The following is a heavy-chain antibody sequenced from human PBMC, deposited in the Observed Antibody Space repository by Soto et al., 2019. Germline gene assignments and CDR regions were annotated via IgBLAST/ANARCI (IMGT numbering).Heavy chain of an antibody. J-gene: IGHJ5*02. CDR3: ARDRGPARLFDP. D-gene: IGHD2-2*01. Sequence: QVQLVESGGGVVQPGRSLRLSCAASGFTFSSYGMHWVRQAPGKGLEWVAVIWYDGSNKYYADSVKGRFTISRDNSKNTLYLQMNSLRAEDTAVYYCARDRGPARLFDPWGQGTLVTVSS. V-gene: IGHV3-33*01. CDR1: GFTFSSYG. CDR2: IWYDGSNK.